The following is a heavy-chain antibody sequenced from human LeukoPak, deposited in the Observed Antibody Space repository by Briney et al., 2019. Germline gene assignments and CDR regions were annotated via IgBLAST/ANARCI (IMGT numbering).Heavy chain of an antibody. J-gene: IGHJ4*02. CDR2: IYYSGST. CDR1: GGSISSGDYY. V-gene: IGHV4-30-4*08. CDR3: ARDPLGYCSSTSCPPAY. D-gene: IGHD2-2*01. Sequence: PSQTLSLTCTVSGGSISSGDYYWSWIRQPPGKGLEWIGYIYYSGSTYYNPSLKSRVTISVDTSKNQFSLKLSSVTAADTAVYYCARDPLGYCSSTSCPPAYWGQGTLVTVSS.